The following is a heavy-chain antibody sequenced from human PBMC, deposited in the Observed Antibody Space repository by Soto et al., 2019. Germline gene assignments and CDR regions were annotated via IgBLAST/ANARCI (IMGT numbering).Heavy chain of an antibody. Sequence: SETLSLTCTVSGGSISSYYWSWIRQPPGKGLEWIGYIYYSGSTNYNPSLKSRVTISVDTSKNQFSLKLSSVTAADTAVYYCARGGLHYYYGMDGWGQGTTVTVAS. CDR3: ARGGLHYYYGMDG. CDR1: GGSISSYY. CDR2: IYYSGST. J-gene: IGHJ6*02. V-gene: IGHV4-59*01.